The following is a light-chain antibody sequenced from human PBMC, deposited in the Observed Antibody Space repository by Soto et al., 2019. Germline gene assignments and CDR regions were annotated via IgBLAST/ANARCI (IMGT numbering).Light chain of an antibody. CDR2: EVS. CDR3: GSYTGSIYV. J-gene: IGLJ1*01. Sequence: QSVLTQPDSVSGSPGQSITISCTGTSSDVGGYKFVSWCQQHPGKAPKLMIYEVSNRPSGVSSRFSGSKSGNTASLTISGLQAEDEADYYCGSYTGSIYVFGPGTKVTVL. V-gene: IGLV2-14*01. CDR1: SSDVGGYKF.